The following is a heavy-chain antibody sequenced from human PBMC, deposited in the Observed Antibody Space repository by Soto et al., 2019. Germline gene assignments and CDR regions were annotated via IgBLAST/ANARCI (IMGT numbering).Heavy chain of an antibody. V-gene: IGHV1-3*01. J-gene: IGHJ4*02. Sequence: ASVKVSCKASGYTFTSYAMHWVRQAPGQRLEWMGWINASNGNTKYSQKFQGRVTITRDTSASTAYMELSSLRSEDTAVYYCARLQRWGSSASNRIASDYCGQGALVSVSS. CDR3: ARLQRWGSSASNRIASDY. CDR2: INASNGNT. D-gene: IGHD6-6*01. CDR1: GYTFTSYA.